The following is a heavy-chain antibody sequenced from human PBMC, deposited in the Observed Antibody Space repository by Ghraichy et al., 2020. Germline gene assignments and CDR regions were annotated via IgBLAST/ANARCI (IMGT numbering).Heavy chain of an antibody. D-gene: IGHD6-19*01. V-gene: IGHV1-46*01. CDR1: GYTFTSYY. CDR3: ARDPSTAAVAVYYFDY. Sequence: ASVKVSCKASGYTFTSYYMHWVRQAPGQGLEWMGIINPSGGSTSYAQKFQGRVTMTRDTSTSTVYMELSSLRSEDTAVYYCARDPSTAAVAVYYFDYWGQGTLVTVSS. CDR2: INPSGGST. J-gene: IGHJ4*02.